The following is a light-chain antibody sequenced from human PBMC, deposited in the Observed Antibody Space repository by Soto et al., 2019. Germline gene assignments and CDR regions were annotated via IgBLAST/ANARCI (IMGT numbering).Light chain of an antibody. CDR1: QTISTY. Sequence: DIQMTQSPSPLSASVGDRVTITCRASQTISTYLNWYQQKPGKAPKLLIYAASSLESGVPSRFSGSGSGTEFTLTISSLQPDDFATYYCLQYNSNSRTFGQGTKVDIK. V-gene: IGKV1-5*01. CDR3: LQYNSNSRT. J-gene: IGKJ1*01. CDR2: AAS.